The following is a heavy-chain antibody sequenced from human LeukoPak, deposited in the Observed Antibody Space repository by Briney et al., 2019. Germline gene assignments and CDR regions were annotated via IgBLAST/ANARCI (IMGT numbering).Heavy chain of an antibody. V-gene: IGHV3-21*01. Sequence: GGSLRLSCAASGFTFSSYSMNWVRQAPGKGLEWVSSISSSSSYIYYADSVKGRFTISRDNAKNSLYLQMNSLRAEDTAVYYCAREGGYSYGTDYNWFDPSGQGTLVTVSS. J-gene: IGHJ5*02. CDR3: AREGGYSYGTDYNWFDP. CDR2: ISSSSSYI. CDR1: GFTFSSYS. D-gene: IGHD5-18*01.